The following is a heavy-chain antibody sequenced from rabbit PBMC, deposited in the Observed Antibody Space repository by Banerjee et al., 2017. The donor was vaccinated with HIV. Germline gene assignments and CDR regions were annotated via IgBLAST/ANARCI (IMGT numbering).Heavy chain of an antibody. Sequence: QEQLEASGGDLVKPEGSLTLTCTASGIDFSSNYYMCWVRQAPGKGLEWIGCIYTNSAGTYYATWAKGRFTISKTSSTTVTLQMTSLTAADTATYFCARSAMNVNSYYTLWGQGTLVTVS. D-gene: IGHD8-1*01. J-gene: IGHJ6*01. CDR3: ARSAMNVNSYYTL. CDR1: GIDFSSNYY. V-gene: IGHV1S45*01. CDR2: IYTNSAGT.